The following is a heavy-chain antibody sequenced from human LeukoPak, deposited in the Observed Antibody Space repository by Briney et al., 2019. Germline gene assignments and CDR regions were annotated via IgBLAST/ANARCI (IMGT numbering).Heavy chain of an antibody. D-gene: IGHD4-17*01. CDR3: ARVDRGAYGDYAPDY. CDR2: IYYSGST. Sequence: PSETLSLTCTVSGGSISSYYWSWIRQPPGKGLEWIGYIYYSGSTNYNPSLKSRVTISVDTSKNQFSLKLSSVTAADTAVYYCARVDRGAYGDYAPDYWGQGTLVTVSS. J-gene: IGHJ4*02. CDR1: GGSISSYY. V-gene: IGHV4-59*01.